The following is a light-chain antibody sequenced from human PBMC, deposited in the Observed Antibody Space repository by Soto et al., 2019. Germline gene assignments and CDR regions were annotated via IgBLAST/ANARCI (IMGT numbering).Light chain of an antibody. CDR2: DVT. J-gene: IGLJ1*01. Sequence: QSVLTQPASVSGSPGQSITISCTGTSSDIGDYDYVSWYQHLPGKAPKLLIFDVTHRPSGVSDRFSGSKSGNTASLTISGVRPEDEADYYCQSYDSTLSARYVFGTGTKLTVL. V-gene: IGLV2-14*01. CDR1: SSDIGDYDY. CDR3: QSYDSTLSARYV.